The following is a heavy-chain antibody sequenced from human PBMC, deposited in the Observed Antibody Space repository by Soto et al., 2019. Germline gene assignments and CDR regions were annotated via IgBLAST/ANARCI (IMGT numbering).Heavy chain of an antibody. CDR3: ARAPYYYDSSGYYTFDY. Sequence: VGSLRLSCAASGFTVSSNYMSWVRQAPGKGLEWVSVIYSGGSTYYADSVKGRFTISRDNSKNTLYLQMNSLRAEDTAVYYCARAPYYYDSSGYYTFDYWGQGTLVTVSS. J-gene: IGHJ4*02. V-gene: IGHV3-53*01. CDR1: GFTVSSNY. D-gene: IGHD3-22*01. CDR2: IYSGGST.